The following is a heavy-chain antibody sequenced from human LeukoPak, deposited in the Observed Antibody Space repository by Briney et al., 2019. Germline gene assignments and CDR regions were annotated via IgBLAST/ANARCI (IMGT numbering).Heavy chain of an antibody. V-gene: IGHV1-69*04. Sequence: SVKVSCKVSGGTFSNYAINWVRQAPGQGLEWVGRIIPILGLAHYAQKFQDRVIISADKSASTGHMELRSLRSDDTAVYYCARGRGSRTGSNGDYFDYWGQGTLVTVYS. CDR2: IIPILGLA. J-gene: IGHJ4*02. CDR3: ARGRGSRTGSNGDYFDY. D-gene: IGHD3/OR15-3a*01. CDR1: GGTFSNYA.